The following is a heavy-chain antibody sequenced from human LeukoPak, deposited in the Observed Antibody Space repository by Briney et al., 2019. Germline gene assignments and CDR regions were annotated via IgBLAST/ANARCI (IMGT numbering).Heavy chain of an antibody. D-gene: IGHD5-24*01. J-gene: IGHJ4*02. CDR3: AKLGLEMATIGC. CDR2: IRYDGSNK. V-gene: IGHV3-30*02. CDR1: GFTFSSYG. Sequence: GGSLRLSCAASGFTFSSYGMHWVRQAPGKGLEWVAFIRYDGSNKYYADSVKGRFTISRDNSKNTLYLQMNSLRAEDTAVYYCAKLGLEMATIGCWGQGTLVTVSS.